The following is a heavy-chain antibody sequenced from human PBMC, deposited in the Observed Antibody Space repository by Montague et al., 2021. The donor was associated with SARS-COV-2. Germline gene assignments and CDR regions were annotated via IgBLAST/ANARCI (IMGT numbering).Heavy chain of an antibody. Sequence: SETLSLTCTVSRGFINNYYWNWIRQSPDKGLEWIGFVFYTGLNKYNPSLESRVTISLDTSGNQFSLRLSSVTAADTAVYYCARETPLRLGELRDYWGQGTLVTVSS. D-gene: IGHD3-16*01. J-gene: IGHJ4*02. CDR1: RGFINNYY. CDR3: ARETPLRLGELRDY. CDR2: VFYTGLN. V-gene: IGHV4-59*12.